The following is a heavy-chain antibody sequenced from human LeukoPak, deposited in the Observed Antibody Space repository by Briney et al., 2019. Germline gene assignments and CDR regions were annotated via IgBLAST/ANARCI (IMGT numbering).Heavy chain of an antibody. CDR3: ARQGMIYYFDY. CDR2: ISYDGSNK. Sequence: GGSLRLSCAASGFTFSTYAIHWVRQAPGKGLEWVAVISYDGSNKYFADSVKGRFTISRDDSKNTLSLQMNSLRTEDTAVYYCARQGMIYYFDYWGQGTLVTVSS. D-gene: IGHD3-22*01. V-gene: IGHV3-30-3*01. CDR1: GFTFSTYA. J-gene: IGHJ4*02.